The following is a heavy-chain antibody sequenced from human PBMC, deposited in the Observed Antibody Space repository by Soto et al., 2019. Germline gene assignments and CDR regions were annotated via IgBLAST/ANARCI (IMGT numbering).Heavy chain of an antibody. Sequence: QVQLVESGGGVVQPGRSLRLSCAASGFTFSSYGMHWVRQAPGKGLEWVAVISYDGSNKYYADSVKGRFTISRDNSKNTLYMQMNSLRAEDTAVYYCAKDSYDYGDFDYWGQGTLVTVSS. CDR1: GFTFSSYG. CDR3: AKDSYDYGDFDY. J-gene: IGHJ4*02. V-gene: IGHV3-30*18. CDR2: ISYDGSNK. D-gene: IGHD4-17*01.